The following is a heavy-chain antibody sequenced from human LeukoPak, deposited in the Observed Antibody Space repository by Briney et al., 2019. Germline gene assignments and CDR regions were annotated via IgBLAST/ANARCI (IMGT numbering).Heavy chain of an antibody. J-gene: IGHJ4*02. D-gene: IGHD3-22*01. Sequence: GGSLRLSCAASGFTFSSYAMSWVRQAPGKGLEWVSAISGSGGSTYYADSVKGRFTISRDNSKNTLYLQMNSLRAEDTAVYYCAKVARNYYDSSGYQGGYFDYWGQGTLVTVSS. CDR1: GFTFSSYA. CDR2: ISGSGGST. CDR3: AKVARNYYDSSGYQGGYFDY. V-gene: IGHV3-23*01.